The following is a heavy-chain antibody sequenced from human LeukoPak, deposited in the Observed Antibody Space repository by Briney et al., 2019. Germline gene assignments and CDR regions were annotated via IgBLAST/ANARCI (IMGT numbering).Heavy chain of an antibody. J-gene: IGHJ4*02. V-gene: IGHV3-23*01. D-gene: IGHD3-3*01. CDR1: GFTFSTYA. CDR2: ISAGGGSA. Sequence: GGSLRLSCTASGFTFSTYAMMWVRQTPGKGLEWVSAISAGGGSAHYADSVKGRFTISRDNSKNTLYLQMNSLRAEDTAVYYCAKFLSDTPGDYWGQGTLVTVSS. CDR3: AKFLSDTPGDY.